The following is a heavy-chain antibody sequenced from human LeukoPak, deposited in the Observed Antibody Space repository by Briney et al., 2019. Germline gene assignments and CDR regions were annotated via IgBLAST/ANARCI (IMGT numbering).Heavy chain of an antibody. CDR3: ARTGAAHDAFDI. CDR1: GFTFSSYG. Sequence: GGSPRLSCAASGFTFSSYGTHWVRQAPGKGLEWVAFIRYDGSNKYYADSVKGRFTISRDNSKNTLYLQMNSLRAEDTAVYYCARTGAAHDAFDIWGQGTMVTVSS. V-gene: IGHV3-30*02. D-gene: IGHD6-6*01. CDR2: IRYDGSNK. J-gene: IGHJ3*02.